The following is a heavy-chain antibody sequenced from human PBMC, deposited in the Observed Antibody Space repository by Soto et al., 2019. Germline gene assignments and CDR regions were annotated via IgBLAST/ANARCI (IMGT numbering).Heavy chain of an antibody. CDR1: GGSISSYY. CDR2: IYTSGST. J-gene: IGHJ5*02. Sequence: SETLSLTCTVSGGSISSYYWSWIRQPAGKGLEWIGRIYTSGSTNYNPSLKSRVTMSVDTSKNQFSLKLSSVTAADTAVYYCARDSDEYYYGSGSYYTHTVNWFDPWGQGTLVTVSS. D-gene: IGHD3-10*01. V-gene: IGHV4-4*07. CDR3: ARDSDEYYYGSGSYYTHTVNWFDP.